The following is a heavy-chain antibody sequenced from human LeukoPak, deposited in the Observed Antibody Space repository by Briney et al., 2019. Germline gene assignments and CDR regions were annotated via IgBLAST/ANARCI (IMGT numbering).Heavy chain of an antibody. CDR2: INQSGSI. Sequence: SETLSLTCAVFGGSFSGYFWNWIRQPPGKGLEWIGEINQSGSINYNSSLKSRVTISVDTSKNQFSLKVSSVTAADTAVYYCARRMGRRFGERYYYYHYMDVWGKGTTVTISS. CDR3: ARRMGRRFGERYYYYHYMDV. J-gene: IGHJ6*03. D-gene: IGHD3-10*01. CDR1: GGSFSGYF. V-gene: IGHV4-34*01.